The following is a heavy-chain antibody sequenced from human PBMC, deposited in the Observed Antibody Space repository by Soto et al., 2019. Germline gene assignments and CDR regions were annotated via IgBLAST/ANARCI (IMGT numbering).Heavy chain of an antibody. CDR1: GFSVSNTY. CDR2: IYRGRAT. Sequence: EVQLVESGGGLIQPGGSLRLSCAVSGFSVSNTYMSWVRQAPGKGLEWISVIYRGRATYYADSVKGRFTISRDDSRNTVYLQMNSLTTEDTAVYFCGRDRSDSSRADSFDIWGQGTMVTVSS. D-gene: IGHD6-25*01. CDR3: GRDRSDSSRADSFDI. V-gene: IGHV3-53*01. J-gene: IGHJ3*02.